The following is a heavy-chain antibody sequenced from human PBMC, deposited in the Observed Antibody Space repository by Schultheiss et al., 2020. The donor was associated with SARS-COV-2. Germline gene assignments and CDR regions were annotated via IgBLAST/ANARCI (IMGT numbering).Heavy chain of an antibody. CDR3: AREAVAGTTHDCYFQH. V-gene: IGHV3-30*03. Sequence: GGSLRLSCAASGFTFSSYEMNWVRQAPGKGLEWVAVISYDGSNKYYADSVKGRFTISRDNSKNTLYLQMNSLRAEDTAVYYCAREAVAGTTHDCYFQHWGQGTLVTVAS. J-gene: IGHJ1*01. CDR1: GFTFSSYE. D-gene: IGHD6-19*01. CDR2: ISYDGSNK.